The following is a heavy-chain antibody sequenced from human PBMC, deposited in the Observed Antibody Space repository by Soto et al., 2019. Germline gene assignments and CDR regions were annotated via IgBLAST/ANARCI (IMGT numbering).Heavy chain of an antibody. CDR2: ISGSGGST. D-gene: IGHD3-10*01. J-gene: IGHJ6*02. CDR1: GFTFSSYA. CDR3: AKPPYGSGSYVPYGMDV. Sequence: PVGSLRLSCAASGFTFSSYAMSWVRQAPGKGLEWVSAISGSGGSTYYADSVKGRFTISRDNSKNTLYLQMNSLRAEDTAVYYCAKPPYGSGSYVPYGMDVWGQGTTVTVSS. V-gene: IGHV3-23*01.